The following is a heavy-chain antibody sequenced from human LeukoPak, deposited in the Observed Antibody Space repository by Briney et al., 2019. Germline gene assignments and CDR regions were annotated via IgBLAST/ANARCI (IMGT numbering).Heavy chain of an antibody. CDR3: ARGSSNVAARNNWFDP. Sequence: GGSLRLSCAASGFTFSGYDMNWVRQAPGKGLEWVSSISGSSSYIYYADSMKGRFTISRDNGKKSLYLQMNSLRAEDTAVYFCARGSSNVAARNNWFDPWGQGTLVTVSS. CDR2: ISGSSSYI. J-gene: IGHJ5*02. CDR1: GFTFSGYD. V-gene: IGHV3-21*01. D-gene: IGHD6-6*01.